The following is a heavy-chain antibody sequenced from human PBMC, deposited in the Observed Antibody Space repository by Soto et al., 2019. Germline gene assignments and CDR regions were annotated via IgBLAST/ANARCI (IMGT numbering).Heavy chain of an antibody. J-gene: IGHJ5*02. Sequence: SETLSLTCTVSGCSISNYYLGWIRQPPGKGLEWIGYIHYSGGTNFNPSLRRRVTISLDTPKNQFSLKVNSMTAADTAVYYCGSGGVAARKERWLDPWGQGTPVTVSS. V-gene: IGHV4-59*01. CDR3: GSGGVAARKERWLDP. CDR1: GCSISNYY. D-gene: IGHD2-21*01. CDR2: IHYSGGT.